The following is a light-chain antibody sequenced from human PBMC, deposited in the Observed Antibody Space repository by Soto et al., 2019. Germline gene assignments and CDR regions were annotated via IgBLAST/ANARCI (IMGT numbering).Light chain of an antibody. V-gene: IGKV2-28*01. CDR2: XGS. J-gene: IGKJ5*01. Sequence: MTQSALILPVTTXESAPISGPSSQSLVYDNTXIYXXXYLXXPXQSTXXXIAXGSRRATVVPDRFSGSGKGTDFTLKVSRVESWDLGTYYCMQTLQGVTFGQGTRLEIK. CDR3: MQTLQGVT. CDR1: QSLVYDNTXIY.